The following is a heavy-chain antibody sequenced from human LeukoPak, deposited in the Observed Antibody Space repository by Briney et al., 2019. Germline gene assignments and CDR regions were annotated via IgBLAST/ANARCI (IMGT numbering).Heavy chain of an antibody. CDR1: GGSISSGDYH. V-gene: IGHV4-30-4*02. Sequence: SETLSLTCTVSGGSISSGDYHWSWIRQPPGKGLEWIGYIYYSGSTYYNPSLKSRVTISVDTSKNQFSLKVNSVTAADTAVYYCARGVFGRWLQSDPFDYWGQGTLVTVSS. CDR3: ARGVFGRWLQSDPFDY. CDR2: IYYSGST. J-gene: IGHJ4*02. D-gene: IGHD5-24*01.